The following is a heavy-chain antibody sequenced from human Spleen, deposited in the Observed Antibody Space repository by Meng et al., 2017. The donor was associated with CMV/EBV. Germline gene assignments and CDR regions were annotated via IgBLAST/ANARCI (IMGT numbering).Heavy chain of an antibody. Sequence: TFGSHAMNWVRQAPGKGLEWVSSISGSGNSIYYADSVRGRFTISRDNAKNSLHLQMNSLRGADTAVYYCASLYCSSNDCFDMGVWLDSWGQGTLVTVSS. CDR1: TFGSHA. CDR3: ASLYCSSNDCFDMGVWLDS. J-gene: IGHJ4*02. CDR2: ISGSGNSI. D-gene: IGHD2-2*01. V-gene: IGHV3-21*01.